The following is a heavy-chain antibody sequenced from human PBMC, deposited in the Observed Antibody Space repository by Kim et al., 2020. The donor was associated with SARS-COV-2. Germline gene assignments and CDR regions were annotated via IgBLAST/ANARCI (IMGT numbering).Heavy chain of an antibody. Sequence: NPSLKSRVTISVDKSKTQFSLKRSSVTAADTAVYYCARDPGYSYGYPYWGQGTLVTVSS. CDR3: ARDPGYSYGYPY. J-gene: IGHJ4*02. D-gene: IGHD5-18*01. V-gene: IGHV4-4*02.